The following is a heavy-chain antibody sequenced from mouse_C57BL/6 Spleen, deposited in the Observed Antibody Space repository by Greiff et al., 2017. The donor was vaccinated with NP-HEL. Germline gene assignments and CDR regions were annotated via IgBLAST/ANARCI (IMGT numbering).Heavy chain of an antibody. Sequence: EVHLVESGGGLVKPGGSLKLSCAASGFTFSSYAMSWVRQTPEKRLEWVATISDGGSYTYYPDNVKGRFTISRDNAKNNLYLQMSHLKSEDTAMYYCARGRGGFAYWGQGTLVTVSA. V-gene: IGHV5-4*01. CDR2: ISDGGSYT. CDR3: ARGRGGFAY. J-gene: IGHJ3*01. CDR1: GFTFSSYA.